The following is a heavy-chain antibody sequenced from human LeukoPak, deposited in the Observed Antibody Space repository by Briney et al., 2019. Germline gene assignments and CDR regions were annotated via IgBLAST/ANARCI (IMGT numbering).Heavy chain of an antibody. CDR1: GFTFSSYE. D-gene: IGHD1-14*01. Sequence: PGGSLRLSCAASGFTFSSYEMNWVRQAPGKGLEWVAYISGSGSTTYYADSVKGRFTISRDNARNSLYLQMNSLRAEDTAVYYCARSPAGGNFYMDVWGKGTTVTISS. J-gene: IGHJ6*03. CDR3: ARSPAGGNFYMDV. CDR2: ISGSGSTT. V-gene: IGHV3-48*03.